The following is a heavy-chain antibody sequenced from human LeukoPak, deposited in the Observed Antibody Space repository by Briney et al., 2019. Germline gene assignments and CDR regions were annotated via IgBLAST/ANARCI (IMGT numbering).Heavy chain of an antibody. CDR1: GFTFSSYS. J-gene: IGHJ1*01. Sequence: KTGGSLRLSCAASGFTFSSYSMTWVRQAPGKGLEWVSSISSSSSYIYYADSVKGRFTISRNNAKNSLYLQMNSLRAEDTAVYYCARGSEQLWFGELFFTAEYFQHWGQGTLVTVSS. V-gene: IGHV3-21*01. D-gene: IGHD3-10*01. CDR2: ISSSSSYI. CDR3: ARGSEQLWFGELFFTAEYFQH.